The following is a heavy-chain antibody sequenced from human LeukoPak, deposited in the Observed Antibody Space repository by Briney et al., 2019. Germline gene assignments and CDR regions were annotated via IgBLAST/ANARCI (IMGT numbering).Heavy chain of an antibody. J-gene: IGHJ4*02. D-gene: IGHD5-18*01. Sequence: ASVKVSCKASGYTFTSYGISWVRQAPGQGLEWMGWISAYNGNTNYAQKLQGRVTMTTDTSTSTAYMELRSLRSDDTAVYYGARVGYQEPPGSYSYGYRVYQKEGIFDYWGQGTLVTVSS. V-gene: IGHV1-18*01. CDR2: ISAYNGNT. CDR3: ARVGYQEPPGSYSYGYRVYQKEGIFDY. CDR1: GYTFTSYG.